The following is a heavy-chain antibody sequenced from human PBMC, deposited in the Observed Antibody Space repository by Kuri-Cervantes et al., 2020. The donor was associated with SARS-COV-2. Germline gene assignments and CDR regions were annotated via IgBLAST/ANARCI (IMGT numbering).Heavy chain of an antibody. Sequence: SHGSITSNFWTWIRQPPGRGLEWIGDVHSSGSTNYNPSLESRVTISTDTSKNQFSLKLSSVTAADTAVYYCARVNWGFDYWGQGTLVTVSS. J-gene: IGHJ4*02. CDR3: ARVNWGFDY. CDR2: VHSSGST. D-gene: IGHD7-27*01. CDR1: HGSITSNF. V-gene: IGHV4-59*12.